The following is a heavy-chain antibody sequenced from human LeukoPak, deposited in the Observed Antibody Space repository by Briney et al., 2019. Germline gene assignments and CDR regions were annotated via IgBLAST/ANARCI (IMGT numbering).Heavy chain of an antibody. V-gene: IGHV3-15*01. CDR1: GFTFSNAW. CDR2: IKTKSDGGTT. J-gene: IGHJ3*02. Sequence: GGSLRLSCAASGFTFSNAWMTWVRQAPGKGLEWVGRIKTKSDGGTTDYAAPGRGRFTISRDDSLNTLYLQMNSLKTEDTAVYYCATALPAAMFFLGDAFDIWGQGTKVTVSS. CDR3: ATALPAAMFFLGDAFDI. D-gene: IGHD2-2*01.